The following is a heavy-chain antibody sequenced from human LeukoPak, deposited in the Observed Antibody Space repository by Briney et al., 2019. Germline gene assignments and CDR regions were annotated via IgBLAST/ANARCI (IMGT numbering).Heavy chain of an antibody. CDR2: IGAYNDNT. CDR3: ARASSKSSSWYNWFDP. J-gene: IGHJ5*02. D-gene: IGHD6-13*01. V-gene: IGHV1-18*01. CDR1: GYTFTNSG. Sequence: GASVKVSCKASGYTFTNSGISWVRQAPGQGLEWMGWIGAYNDNTNYAQKLQDRVTMTTDTSTSTAYMELRSLRSDDTAVYYCARASSKSSSWYNWFDPWGQGTLVTVSS.